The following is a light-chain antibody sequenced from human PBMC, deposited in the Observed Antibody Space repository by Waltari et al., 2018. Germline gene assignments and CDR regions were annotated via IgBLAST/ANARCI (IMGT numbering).Light chain of an antibody. J-gene: IGLJ3*02. Sequence: QSALTQPRSVSGSPGQSVTISCTGTSNDVGAYNYVSCHQQHPSKAPKLMIYDVSKRPSGVPDRFSASKSGNTASLTISGLQAEDEADYYCCSYTGTYTHWVFGGGTKLTVL. V-gene: IGLV2-11*01. CDR3: CSYTGTYTHWV. CDR2: DVS. CDR1: SNDVGAYNY.